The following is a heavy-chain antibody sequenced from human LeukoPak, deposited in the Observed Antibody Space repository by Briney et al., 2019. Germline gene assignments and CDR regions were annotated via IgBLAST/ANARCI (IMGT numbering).Heavy chain of an antibody. Sequence: IPSETLSLTCAVYGGSFSGYYWSWIRQPPGKGLEWIGEINHSGSTNYNPSLKSRVTISVDTSKNQFSLKLSSVTAADTAVYYCARPFWSGHYNWFDPWGQGTLVTVSS. CDR2: INHSGST. CDR3: ARPFWSGHYNWFDP. CDR1: GGSFSGYY. V-gene: IGHV4-34*01. D-gene: IGHD3-3*01. J-gene: IGHJ5*02.